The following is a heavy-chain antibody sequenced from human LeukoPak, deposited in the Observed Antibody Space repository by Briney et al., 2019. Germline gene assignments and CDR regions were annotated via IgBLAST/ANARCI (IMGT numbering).Heavy chain of an antibody. CDR3: ARDVYVLNAFDI. D-gene: IGHD2-8*01. CDR2: ITSSGTYI. CDR1: GFTFSNYN. V-gene: IGHV3-21*01. Sequence: GGSLRLSCAASGFTFSNYNMNWVRQAPGKVLEWVSSITSSGTYIFYADSVKGRFTISRDNAKNSLYLQMNSLRAEDTAVYYCARDVYVLNAFDIWGQGTMVTVSS. J-gene: IGHJ3*02.